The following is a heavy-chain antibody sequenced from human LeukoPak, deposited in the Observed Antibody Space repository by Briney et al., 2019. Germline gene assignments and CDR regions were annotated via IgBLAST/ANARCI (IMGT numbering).Heavy chain of an antibody. CDR1: GFTFSSYG. Sequence: PGGSLRLSCAASGFTFSSYGRHWVRQAPGKGLEGVAVIWYDGSNKYYADSVKGRFTISRDNSKNTLYLQMNSLRAEDTAVYYCARVLGAGSPRSPTPGYWGQGTLVTVSS. D-gene: IGHD2-2*01. CDR2: IWYDGSNK. J-gene: IGHJ4*02. V-gene: IGHV3-33*01. CDR3: ARVLGAGSPRSPTPGY.